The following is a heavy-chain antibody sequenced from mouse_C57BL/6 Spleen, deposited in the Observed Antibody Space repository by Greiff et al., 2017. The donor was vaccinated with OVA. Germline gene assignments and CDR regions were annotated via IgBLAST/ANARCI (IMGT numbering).Heavy chain of an antibody. CDR2: INPNNGGT. D-gene: IGHD2-5*01. CDR1: GYTFTDYN. J-gene: IGHJ4*01. Sequence: VQLQQSGPELVKPGASVKIPCKASGYTFTDYNMDWVKQSHGKSLEWIGDINPNNGGTIYNQKFKGKATLTVDKSSSTAYMELRSLTSEDTAVYYCARFRYSNYYYAMDYWGQGTSVTVSS. CDR3: ARFRYSNYYYAMDY. V-gene: IGHV1-18*01.